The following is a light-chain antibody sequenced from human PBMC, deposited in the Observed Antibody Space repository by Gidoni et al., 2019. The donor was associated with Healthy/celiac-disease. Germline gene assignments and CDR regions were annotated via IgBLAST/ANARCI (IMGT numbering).Light chain of an antibody. V-gene: IGKV1-39*01. Sequence: DTQMTQSPSSLSASVGDRVTITCRASQSISSYLNWYQQKPGKAPKLLIYAASSLQSGVPSRFSGSGSGTDFTLTISSLQPEDFATYYCQQSYSTLPWTFGQGTKVEIK. CDR2: AAS. J-gene: IGKJ1*01. CDR3: QQSYSTLPWT. CDR1: QSISSY.